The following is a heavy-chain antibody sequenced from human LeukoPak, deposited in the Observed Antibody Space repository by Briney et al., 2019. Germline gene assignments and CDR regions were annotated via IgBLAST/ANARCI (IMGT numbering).Heavy chain of an antibody. CDR3: ARDLGPHYYDSSGDAFDI. J-gene: IGHJ3*02. V-gene: IGHV3-21*01. CDR1: GFTFSSYA. CDR2: ISSSSSYI. Sequence: PGGSLRLSCAASGFTFSSYAMSWVRQAPGKGLEWVSSISSSSSYIYYADSVKGRFTISRDNAKNSLYLQMNSLRAEDTAVYYCARDLGPHYYDSSGDAFDIWGQGTMVTVSS. D-gene: IGHD3-22*01.